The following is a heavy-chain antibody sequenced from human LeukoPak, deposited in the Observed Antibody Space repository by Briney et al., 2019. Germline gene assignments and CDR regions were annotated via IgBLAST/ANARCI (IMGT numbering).Heavy chain of an antibody. CDR3: AMEDIVVVVADTVVDP. Sequence: GGSLRLSCAASGFSFSSYNMNWVRQAPGKGLEWVSYISSSGSTIYYADSVKGRFTISRDNAKNSLYLQMNSLRAEDTAVYYCAMEDIVVVVADTVVDPWGQGTLVTVSS. J-gene: IGHJ5*02. D-gene: IGHD2-15*01. V-gene: IGHV3-48*03. CDR1: GFSFSSYN. CDR2: ISSSGSTI.